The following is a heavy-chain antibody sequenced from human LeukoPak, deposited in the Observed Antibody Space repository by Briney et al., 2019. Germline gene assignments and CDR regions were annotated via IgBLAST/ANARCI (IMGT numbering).Heavy chain of an antibody. V-gene: IGHV3-74*01. D-gene: IGHD6-19*01. J-gene: IGHJ3*02. CDR2: INSDGSST. CDR1: GFTFSSYW. CDR3: ATVHTRYSSVNHAFDI. Sequence: PGGSLRLSCAASGFTFSSYWMHWVRPAPGKGLVWVSRINSDGSSTSYADSVKGRFTISRDNAKNTLYLEMNSLSAEDTAVYYCATVHTRYSSVNHAFDIWGQGTMVTVSS.